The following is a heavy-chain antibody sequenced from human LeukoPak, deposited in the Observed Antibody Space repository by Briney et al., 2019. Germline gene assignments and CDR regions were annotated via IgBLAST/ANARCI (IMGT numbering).Heavy chain of an antibody. CDR3: ARPRMGATGSYYMDV. J-gene: IGHJ6*03. Sequence: GGSLRLSCAASGFTFSSYWMSWVRQAPGKGLEWVANIKQDGSEKYYVDSVKGRFTISRDNAKNSLYLQMNSLRAEDTAVYYCARPRMGATGSYYMDVWGKGTTVTVSS. V-gene: IGHV3-7*01. CDR1: GFTFSSYW. CDR2: IKQDGSEK. D-gene: IGHD1-26*01.